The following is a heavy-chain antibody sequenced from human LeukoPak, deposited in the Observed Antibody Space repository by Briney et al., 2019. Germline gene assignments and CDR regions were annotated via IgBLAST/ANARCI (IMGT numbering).Heavy chain of an antibody. D-gene: IGHD5-12*01. CDR3: ARPTNVDIVYFDY. J-gene: IGHJ4*02. V-gene: IGHV3-30*03. Sequence: GGSLRLSCAASGFTFSSYSMNWVRQAPGKGLEWVAVISYDGSNKYYADSVKGRFTISRDNSKNTLYLQMNSLRAEDTAVYYCARPTNVDIVYFDYWGQGTLVTVSS. CDR1: GFTFSSYS. CDR2: ISYDGSNK.